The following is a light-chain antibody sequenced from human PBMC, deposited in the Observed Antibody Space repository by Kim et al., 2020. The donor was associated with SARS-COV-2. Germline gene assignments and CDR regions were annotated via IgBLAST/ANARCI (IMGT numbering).Light chain of an antibody. Sequence: SQSISSYLNWYQQKPGKAPKLLIYAASSLQSGVPSRFSGSGYGTDFTLTISSLRPEDFASYYCQQSWTFGQGTKVDIK. CDR3: QQSWT. V-gene: IGKV1-39*01. J-gene: IGKJ1*01. CDR1: QSISSY. CDR2: AAS.